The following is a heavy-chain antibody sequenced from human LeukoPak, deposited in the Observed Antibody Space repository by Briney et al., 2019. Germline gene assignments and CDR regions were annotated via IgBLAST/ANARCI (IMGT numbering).Heavy chain of an antibody. D-gene: IGHD5-12*01. CDR1: GFTFDDYG. V-gene: IGHV3-20*04. CDR3: ARGLSPAAEGGYDYFDY. CDR2: INWNGGST. J-gene: IGHJ4*02. Sequence: GGSLRLSCAASGFTFDDYGMSWVRQAPGKGLEWVSGINWNGGSTGYADSVKGRFTISRDNAKNSLYLQMNSLRAEDTALYYRARGLSPAAEGGYDYFDYWGQGTLVTVSS.